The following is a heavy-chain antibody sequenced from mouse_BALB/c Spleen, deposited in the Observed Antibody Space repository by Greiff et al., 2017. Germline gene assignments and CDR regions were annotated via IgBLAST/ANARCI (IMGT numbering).Heavy chain of an antibody. J-gene: IGHJ2*01. CDR3: ARSDYVHFDY. CDR2: IYPGDGDT. Sequence: QVHVKQSGAELVRPGSSVKISCKASGYAFSSYWMNWVKQRPGQGLEWIGQIYPGDGDTNYNGKFKGKATLTADKSSSTAYMQLSSLTSEDSAVYFCARSDYVHFDYWGQGTTLTVSS. CDR1: GYAFSSYW. D-gene: IGHD1-1*01. V-gene: IGHV1-80*01.